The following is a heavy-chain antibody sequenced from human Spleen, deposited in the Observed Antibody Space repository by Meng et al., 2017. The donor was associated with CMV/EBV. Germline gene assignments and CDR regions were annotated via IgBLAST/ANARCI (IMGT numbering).Heavy chain of an antibody. CDR3: AKXKGTTTVTTYDYYGMDV. CDR2: VSRNSGSM. CDR1: GFTFDDYA. D-gene: IGHD4-17*01. V-gene: IGHV3-9*01. Sequence: SLKISXXASGFTFDDYAXHWVRQAXXKGXXXVSGVSRNSGSMAYADSVKGRFTISRDNSKNTLYLQMNSLRAEDTAVYHCAKXKGTTTVTTYDYYGMDVWGQGTTVTVSS. J-gene: IGHJ6*02.